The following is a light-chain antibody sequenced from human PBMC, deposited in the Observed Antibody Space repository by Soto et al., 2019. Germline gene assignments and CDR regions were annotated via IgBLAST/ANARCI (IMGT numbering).Light chain of an antibody. CDR3: PQANYFPIT. Sequence: EIVMTQSPATLSVSPGERATLSCRATQSDSSNLAWYQQKPFESARLLIYRASTRATGIPARFSGSGSGTDFTLTISGLEPEDFATYYCPQANYFPITFGQGTRLEIK. CDR1: QSDSSN. CDR2: RAS. J-gene: IGKJ5*01. V-gene: IGKV3-15*01.